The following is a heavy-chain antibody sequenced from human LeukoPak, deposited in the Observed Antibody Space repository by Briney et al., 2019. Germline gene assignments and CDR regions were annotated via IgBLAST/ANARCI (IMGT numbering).Heavy chain of an antibody. V-gene: IGHV5-51*01. Sequence: GEALKISCKGLGYDFSTYWNAWVRQRPGKGLEWMGITHPGGSETRYDPSFQGQVTISADRSTSTAYLQWSSLRASDTAMYYCARASRDGYNQNFDHWGQGTLVTVSS. CDR3: ARASRDGYNQNFDH. J-gene: IGHJ4*02. D-gene: IGHD5-24*01. CDR1: GYDFSTYW. CDR2: THPGGSET.